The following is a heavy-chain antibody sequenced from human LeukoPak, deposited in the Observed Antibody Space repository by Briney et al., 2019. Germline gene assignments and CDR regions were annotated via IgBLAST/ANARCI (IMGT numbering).Heavy chain of an antibody. D-gene: IGHD2-15*01. CDR2: IIPIFGTA. V-gene: IGHV1-69*01. Sequence: SVKVSCKASGGTFSSYAISWVRQAPGQGLEWMGGIIPIFGTANYAQKFQGRATITADESTSTAYMELSSLRSEDTAVYYCAIHEWSEGYCSGGSCYNFDYWGQGTLVTVSS. CDR3: AIHEWSEGYCSGGSCYNFDY. J-gene: IGHJ4*02. CDR1: GGTFSSYA.